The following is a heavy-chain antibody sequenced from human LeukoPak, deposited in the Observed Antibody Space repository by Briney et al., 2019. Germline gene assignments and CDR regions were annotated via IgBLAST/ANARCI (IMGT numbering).Heavy chain of an antibody. J-gene: IGHJ6*03. CDR3: ARGLDRQLARGIYYYYYMDV. V-gene: IGHV4-61*02. CDR1: GGSISSGSYY. Sequence: SETLSLTCTVSGGSISSGSYYWSWIRQPAGKGLEWIGRIYTSGSTNYNPSLKSRVTISVDTSKNQFSLKLSSVTAADTAVYYCARGLDRQLARGIYYYYYMDVWGKGTTVTVSS. CDR2: IYTSGST. D-gene: IGHD6-6*01.